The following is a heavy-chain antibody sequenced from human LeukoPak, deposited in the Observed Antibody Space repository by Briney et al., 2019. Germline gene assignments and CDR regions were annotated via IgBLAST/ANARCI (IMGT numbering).Heavy chain of an antibody. CDR3: ARAVGATHFDY. CDR2: IKQDGSEK. Sequence: PGGSLRLSCAASGFTFSSYWMSWVRQAPGKGLEWVANIKQDGSEKFYVDSVKGRFTISRDNDKNSLCLQMNSLRAEDTAVYYCARAVGATHFDYWGQGIRVTVSS. D-gene: IGHD1-26*01. V-gene: IGHV3-7*04. CDR1: GFTFSSYW. J-gene: IGHJ4*02.